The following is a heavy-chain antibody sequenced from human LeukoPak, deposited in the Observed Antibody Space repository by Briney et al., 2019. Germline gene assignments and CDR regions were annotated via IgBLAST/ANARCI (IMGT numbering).Heavy chain of an antibody. V-gene: IGHV7-4-1*02. CDR1: GYTFTSYT. CDR2: IDTNTGNP. CDR3: ARVVDHDYSDYELDY. J-gene: IGHJ4*02. Sequence: GASVKVSCKASGYTFTSYTMSWVRQAPGQGLEWMGWIDTNTGNPTHAQGFTGRFVFSLDTSVSTAYLQISSLKAGDTAVYYCARVVDHDYSDYELDYWGQGTLVTVSS. D-gene: IGHD4-11*01.